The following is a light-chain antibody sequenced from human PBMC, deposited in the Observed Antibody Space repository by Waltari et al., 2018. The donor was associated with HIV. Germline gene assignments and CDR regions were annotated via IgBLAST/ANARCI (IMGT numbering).Light chain of an antibody. J-gene: IGLJ3*02. CDR2: STN. Sequence: QTVVTQEPSFSVSPGGTVSLTCGLSSGSVSTNYYPRWYHQTPGQAPRTLIYSTNTRSSGVPDRFSGSILGNKAALTITGAQAYDESDYYCVLYMGSGIWVFGGGTKLTVL. CDR3: VLYMGSGIWV. V-gene: IGLV8-61*01. CDR1: SGSVSTNYY.